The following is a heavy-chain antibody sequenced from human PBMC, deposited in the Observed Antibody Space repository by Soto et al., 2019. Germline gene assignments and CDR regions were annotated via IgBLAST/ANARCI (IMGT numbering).Heavy chain of an antibody. CDR2: MYYSGTT. D-gene: IGHD4-17*01. Sequence: SETLSLTSTVSGGSISSSSYFWGWIRQPPGKGLEWIGSMYYSGTTYYNPSLKSRVTISVDTSKNQFSLKLSSVTAADTAVYYCARHGERTIRCVNWFDPGGQGTLVTVSS. CDR1: GGSISSSSYF. CDR3: ARHGERTIRCVNWFDP. V-gene: IGHV4-39*01. J-gene: IGHJ5*02.